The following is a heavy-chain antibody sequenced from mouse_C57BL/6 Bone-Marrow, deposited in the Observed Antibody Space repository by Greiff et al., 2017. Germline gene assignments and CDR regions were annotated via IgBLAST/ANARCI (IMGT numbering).Heavy chain of an antibody. CDR3: AGDMAWFAY. Sequence: VQLQESGPGLVKPSQSLFLTCSITGFPITSGYYWIWIRQSPGKPLEWMGYITHSGETFYNPSLQSPISITRETSKNQFFLQLNSVTTEDTAMYYCAGDMAWFAYWGQGTLVTVSA. J-gene: IGHJ3*01. CDR1: GFPITSGYY. CDR2: ITHSGET. V-gene: IGHV12-3*01.